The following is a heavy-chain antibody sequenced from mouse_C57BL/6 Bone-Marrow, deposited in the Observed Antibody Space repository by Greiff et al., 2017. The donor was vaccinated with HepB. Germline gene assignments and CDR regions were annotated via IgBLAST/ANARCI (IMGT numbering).Heavy chain of an antibody. CDR2: INPNYGTT. J-gene: IGHJ1*03. CDR3: ARQAYPRYFDV. D-gene: IGHD2-10*01. CDR1: GYSFTDYN. V-gene: IGHV1-39*01. Sequence: EVKLVESGPELVKPGASVKISCKASGYSFTDYNMNWVKQSNGKSLEWIGVINPNYGTTSYNQKFKGKATLTVDQSSITAYMQLNSLTSEDSAVYYCARQAYPRYFDVWGTGTTVTVSS.